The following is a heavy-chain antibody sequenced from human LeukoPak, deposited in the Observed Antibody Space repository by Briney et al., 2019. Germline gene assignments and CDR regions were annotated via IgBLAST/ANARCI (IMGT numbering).Heavy chain of an antibody. V-gene: IGHV4-39*07. J-gene: IGHJ5*02. D-gene: IGHD6-6*01. CDR2: IYYSGNT. CDR1: SGSISSSSYY. CDR3: ARGFRIAARPGWFDP. Sequence: SETLSLTCSVSSGSISSSSYYWGWIRQPPGKGLEWIGTIYYSGNTYYNPSLESRVTISVDTSKNQFSLKLSSVTAADTAVHYCARGFRIAARPGWFDPWGQGTLVTVSS.